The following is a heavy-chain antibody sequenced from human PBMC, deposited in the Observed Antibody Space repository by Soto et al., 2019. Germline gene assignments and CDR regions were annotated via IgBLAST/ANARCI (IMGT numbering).Heavy chain of an antibody. CDR3: AKGRYTTTWYEAFDI. V-gene: IGHV3-23*01. CDR2: ISGGVEAT. Sequence: EVQLLESGGGLVQPGGSLRLSCEASGFTFSSYAMSWVRQAPGRGLEWVSTISGGVEATYYADSVKGRFAISRDYSKNTLYLEMNSLRAEDKSIYYCAKGRYTTTWYEAFDIWGQGTMVTVSS. J-gene: IGHJ3*02. D-gene: IGHD1-20*01. CDR1: GFTFSSYA.